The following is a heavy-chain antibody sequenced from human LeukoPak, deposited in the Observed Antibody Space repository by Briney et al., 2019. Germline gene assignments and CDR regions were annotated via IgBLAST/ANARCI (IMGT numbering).Heavy chain of an antibody. J-gene: IGHJ4*02. D-gene: IGHD3-10*01. CDR2: INWNGGST. CDR3: ARAHYYGSGSYYKY. CDR1: GFTFDDYG. V-gene: IGHV3-20*04. Sequence: GGSLRLSCAAAGFTFDDYGMSWVRKAPGKGQEWVSGINWNGGSTGYADSVKGRFTISRDNAKNSLYMQMTSLRAEDTAVYYCARAHYYGSGSYYKYWGQGTLVTVSS.